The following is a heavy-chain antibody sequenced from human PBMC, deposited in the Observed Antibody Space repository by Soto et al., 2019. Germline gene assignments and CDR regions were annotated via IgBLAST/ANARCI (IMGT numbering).Heavy chain of an antibody. Sequence: PSGTLSLTCTVSGDSVRNQYWSWIRRPPGRGLEWVGYIYRSGSTKYNPSLKSRLTISVDTSKNQFSLKLSSVTAADTAVYYCARTLDYGHMDVWGKGTTVPVSS. J-gene: IGHJ6*03. CDR3: ARTLDYGHMDV. V-gene: IGHV4-4*09. CDR2: IYRSGST. D-gene: IGHD3-16*01. CDR1: GDSVRNQY.